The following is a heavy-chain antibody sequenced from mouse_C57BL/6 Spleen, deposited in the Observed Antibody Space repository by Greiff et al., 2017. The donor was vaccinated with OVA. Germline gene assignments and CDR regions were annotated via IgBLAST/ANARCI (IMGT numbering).Heavy chain of an antibody. D-gene: IGHD1-1*01. Sequence: QVQLQQPGAELVKPGASVKLSCKASGYTFTSYWMQWVKQRPGQGLEWIGEIDPSDSYTNYNQKFKGKATLTVDTSSSTAYMQLSSLTSEDSAVYYCVITTVVGDYAMDYWGQGTSVTVSS. J-gene: IGHJ4*01. V-gene: IGHV1-50*01. CDR1: GYTFTSYW. CDR3: VITTVVGDYAMDY. CDR2: IDPSDSYT.